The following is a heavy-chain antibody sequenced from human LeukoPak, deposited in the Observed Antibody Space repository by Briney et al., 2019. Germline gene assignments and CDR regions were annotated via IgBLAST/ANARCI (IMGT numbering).Heavy chain of an antibody. CDR1: GGSFSGYY. J-gene: IGHJ3*02. CDR2: IYYSGST. D-gene: IGHD2-2*01. CDR3: ARVGVVVPAAISPPGAFDI. V-gene: IGHV4-59*01. Sequence: SETLSLTCAVYGGSFSGYYWSWIRQPPGKGLEWIGYIYYSGSTNYNPSLKSRVTISVDTSKNQFSLKLSSVTAADTAVYYCARVGVVVPAAISPPGAFDIWGQGTMVTVSS.